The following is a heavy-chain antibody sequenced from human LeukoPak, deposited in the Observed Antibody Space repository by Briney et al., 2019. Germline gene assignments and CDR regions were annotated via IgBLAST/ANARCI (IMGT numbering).Heavy chain of an antibody. D-gene: IGHD4-17*01. CDR1: GFTVSSSY. J-gene: IGHJ5*02. Sequence: GGSLRLSCAASGFTVSSSYMNWVRQAPGKGLEWVSLIFSGGGTYYADSVKGRFTISRDNSKNTLFLQMNSLRAEDTAVYYCAKEPHYGDYFNWFDPWGQGTLVTVSS. V-gene: IGHV3-66*01. CDR2: IFSGGGT. CDR3: AKEPHYGDYFNWFDP.